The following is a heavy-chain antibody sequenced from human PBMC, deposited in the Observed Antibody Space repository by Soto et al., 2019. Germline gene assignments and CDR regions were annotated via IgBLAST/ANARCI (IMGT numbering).Heavy chain of an antibody. CDR2: IIPICGTE. CDR1: GGTFSSHS. D-gene: IGHD2-2*01. V-gene: IGHV1-69*01. J-gene: IGHJ6*02. Sequence: QVQLVQSGAEVKKPGSSVKVSCKVSGGTFSSHSINWVRQAPGQGPEWMGGIIPICGTENYAQKFQGRVTITADESTSTAYMELSSLTSEDTALYYCSTSVYCSTTRCYYYYGLDVWGQGTTVIVSS. CDR3: STSVYCSTTRCYYYYGLDV.